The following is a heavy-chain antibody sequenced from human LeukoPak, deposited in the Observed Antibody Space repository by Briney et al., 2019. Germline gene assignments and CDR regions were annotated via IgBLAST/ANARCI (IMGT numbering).Heavy chain of an antibody. CDR2: IYYSGST. V-gene: IGHV4-59*11. Sequence: SETLSLTCTVSGGAISSHYWSWIRQPPGKGLEWIGYIYYSGSTNYNPSLKSRVPISVDTSKNQFSLKLSSVTAADTAVYYCARAEYQLLDRTNWFDPWGQGTLVTVSS. CDR1: GGAISSHY. J-gene: IGHJ5*02. CDR3: ARAEYQLLDRTNWFDP. D-gene: IGHD2-2*01.